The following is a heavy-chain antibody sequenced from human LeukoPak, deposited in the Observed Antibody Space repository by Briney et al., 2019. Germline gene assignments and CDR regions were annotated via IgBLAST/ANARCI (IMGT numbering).Heavy chain of an antibody. CDR2: IYTGGTT. V-gene: IGHV3-66*02. CDR1: GLIVSSNH. Sequence: PGGSLRLSCAASGLIVSSNHMTWVRQAPGKGLKWVSVIYTGGTTIYADSVKGRFTISRDNSKNTLSLQMNSLRAEDTAVYYCARDKYSSGGTWYGFFDSWGQGTLVTVSS. J-gene: IGHJ4*02. CDR3: ARDKYSSGGTWYGFFDS. D-gene: IGHD2-15*01.